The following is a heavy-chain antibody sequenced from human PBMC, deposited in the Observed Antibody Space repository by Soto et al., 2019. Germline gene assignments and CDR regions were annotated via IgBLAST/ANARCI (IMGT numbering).Heavy chain of an antibody. J-gene: IGHJ4*02. CDR1: GFTFSIYA. CDR2: ISGSGGST. V-gene: IGHV3-23*01. Sequence: GGSLRLSCAASGFTFSIYAMSWVRQAPGKGLEWVSAISGSGGSTYYADSVKGRFTISRDNSKNTLYLQMNSLRAEDTAVYYCAKATYYDFWSGSLDYWGQGTLVTVSS. CDR3: AKATYYDFWSGSLDY. D-gene: IGHD3-3*01.